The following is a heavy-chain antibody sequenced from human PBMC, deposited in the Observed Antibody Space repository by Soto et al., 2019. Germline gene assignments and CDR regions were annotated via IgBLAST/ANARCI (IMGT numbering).Heavy chain of an antibody. D-gene: IGHD3-22*01. CDR2: IKPDGTYT. J-gene: IGHJ4*02. CDR1: EFTCSSSW. V-gene: IGHV3-74*01. CDR3: AGGGSGYYNL. Sequence: GVLLRLCYAASEFTCSSSWMHWVRQSPGGGLVWVSRIKPDGTYTTYADSVKGRFTISRDNAKNTLSLQMNSLTAEDTAVYYCAGGGSGYYNLWGQGTLDTAPQ.